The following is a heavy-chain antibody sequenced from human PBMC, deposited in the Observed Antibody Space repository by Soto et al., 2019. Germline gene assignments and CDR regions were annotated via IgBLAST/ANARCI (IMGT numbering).Heavy chain of an antibody. Sequence: EVQLLESGGGLVQPGGSLRLSCAASGFTFSSYAMSWVRQAPGKGLEWVSAISGSGGSTYYADSVKGRFTISRDNSKNTLYLQMNSLRVEDTAVYYCAKLTSIMITFGGVIGGFDYWGQGTLVTVSS. CDR2: ISGSGGST. D-gene: IGHD3-16*02. CDR1: GFTFSSYA. V-gene: IGHV3-23*01. J-gene: IGHJ4*02. CDR3: AKLTSIMITFGGVIGGFDY.